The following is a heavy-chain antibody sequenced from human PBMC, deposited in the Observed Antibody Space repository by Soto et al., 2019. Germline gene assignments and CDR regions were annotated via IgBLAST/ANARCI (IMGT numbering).Heavy chain of an antibody. J-gene: IGHJ5*02. Sequence: ASVKVSCKASGYTFTGYYMHWVRQAPGQGLEWMGWINPNSGGTNYAQKFQGWVTMTRDTSISTAYMELSRLRSDDTAVYYCARGPSVLRFLEWLHSYWFDPWGQGTLVTVSS. V-gene: IGHV1-2*04. CDR3: ARGPSVLRFLEWLHSYWFDP. CDR1: GYTFTGYY. CDR2: INPNSGGT. D-gene: IGHD3-3*01.